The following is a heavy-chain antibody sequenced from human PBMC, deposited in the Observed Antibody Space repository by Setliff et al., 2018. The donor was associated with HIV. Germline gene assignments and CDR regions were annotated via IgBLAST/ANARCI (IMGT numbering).Heavy chain of an antibody. V-gene: IGHV3-74*01. CDR2: INSDGSST. J-gene: IGHJ4*02. Sequence: PGGSLRLSCAASGFTFSSYWMHWVRQAPGKGLVWVSRINSDGSSTSYADSVKGRFTIFRDNARNTLYLQMNSLKAEDTAVYYCARDLGLGNSYGRTDYWGQGTLVTVS. D-gene: IGHD5-18*01. CDR3: ARDLGLGNSYGRTDY. CDR1: GFTFSSYW.